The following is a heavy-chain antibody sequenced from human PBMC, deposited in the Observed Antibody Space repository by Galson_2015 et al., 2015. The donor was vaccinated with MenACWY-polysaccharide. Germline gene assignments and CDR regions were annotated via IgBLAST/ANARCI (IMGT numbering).Heavy chain of an antibody. J-gene: IGHJ4*02. CDR3: ATHSYGSGSYWFFDY. D-gene: IGHD3-10*01. V-gene: IGHV3-11*01. Sequence: SLRLSCAASGFTFSDYYMSWIRQAPGKGLEWVSYISSSGGTIYYADSVKGRFTISRDNAKNSLYLQMNSLRAEDTAVYYCATHSYGSGSYWFFDYRGQGTLVTVSS. CDR1: GFTFSDYY. CDR2: ISSSGGTI.